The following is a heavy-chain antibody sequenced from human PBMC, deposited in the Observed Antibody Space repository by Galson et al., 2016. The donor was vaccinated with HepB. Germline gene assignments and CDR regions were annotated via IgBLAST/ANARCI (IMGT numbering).Heavy chain of an antibody. V-gene: IGHV3-30*18. J-gene: IGHJ4*02. D-gene: IGHD2-21*02. CDR2: TSHDGTSS. CDR1: GFVFKNFG. Sequence: SLRLSCAVSGFVFKNFGMHWVRQAPGKGLEWVAVTSHDGTSSFYGDSVKGRFVISRDNSKNTLFLHMSGLTLEDTAMYFCAKFETLGDPGYWGQG. CDR3: AKFETLGDPGY.